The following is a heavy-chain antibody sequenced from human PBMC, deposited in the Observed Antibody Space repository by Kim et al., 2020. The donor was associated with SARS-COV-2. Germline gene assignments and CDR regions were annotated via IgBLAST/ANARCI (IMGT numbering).Heavy chain of an antibody. CDR2: IIPILGIA. CDR1: GGTFSSYA. V-gene: IGHV1-69*04. CDR3: ARGTTGRHYYGMDV. D-gene: IGHD1-7*01. Sequence: SVKVSCKASGGTFSSYAISWVRQAPGQGLEWMGRIIPILGIANYAQKFHDRVTITADKSTSTAYMELSSLRSEDTAEYYCARGTTGRHYYGMDVWGQGTTVTVSS. J-gene: IGHJ6*02.